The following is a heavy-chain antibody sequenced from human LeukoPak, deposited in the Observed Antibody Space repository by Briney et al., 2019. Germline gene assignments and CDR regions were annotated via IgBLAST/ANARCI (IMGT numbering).Heavy chain of an antibody. D-gene: IGHD3-22*01. Sequence: GGSLRLSCAASGFTFTNAWMSWVRQAPGKGLEWVGRIKSKTDGGTTDSAAPVKGRFTISRDDSKNTLFLQMNSPKTEDTAVYYCSYYYDSSDYVDYWGQGTLVTVSS. CDR2: IKSKTDGGTT. CDR3: SYYYDSSDYVDY. J-gene: IGHJ4*02. V-gene: IGHV3-15*01. CDR1: GFTFTNAW.